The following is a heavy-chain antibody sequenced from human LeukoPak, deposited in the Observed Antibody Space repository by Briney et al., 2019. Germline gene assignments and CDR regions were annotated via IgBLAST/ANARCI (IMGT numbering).Heavy chain of an antibody. J-gene: IGHJ3*01. CDR3: AKDPNGDYIGAFDF. CDR1: GFTVSSNY. D-gene: IGHD4-17*01. V-gene: IGHV3-23*01. CDR2: ITANGGYT. Sequence: GGSLRLSCAASGFTVSSNYMSWVRQAPGKGLEWVSAITANGGYTLYADAVKGRFTVSRDNSKNTLYLQINSLRPEDTAMYYCAKDPNGDYIGAFDFWGQGTMVTVSS.